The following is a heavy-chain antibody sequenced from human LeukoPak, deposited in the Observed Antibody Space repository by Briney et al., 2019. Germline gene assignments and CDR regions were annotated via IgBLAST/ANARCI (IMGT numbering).Heavy chain of an antibody. V-gene: IGHV3-9*03. D-gene: IGHD2-15*01. Sequence: GGSLRLSCAASGFTFRDYAMYWVRQAPGKGLEWVSGISWDSSSVAYADSVKGRFTNSRDNAKNSLYLQMNSLRAEDMALYYCAKDVGGPLADAFDIWGQGTMVTVSS. CDR1: GFTFRDYA. CDR3: AKDVGGPLADAFDI. CDR2: ISWDSSSV. J-gene: IGHJ3*02.